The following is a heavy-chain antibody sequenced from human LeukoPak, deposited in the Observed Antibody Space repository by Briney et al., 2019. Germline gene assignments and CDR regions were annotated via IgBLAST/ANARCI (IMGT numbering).Heavy chain of an antibody. CDR3: ARELNYYGSGSYYGEGAFDI. V-gene: IGHV1-3*01. CDR1: GYTFTSYA. J-gene: IGHJ3*02. Sequence: ASVKVSCKASGYTFTSYAMHWVRQAPGQRLEWMGWINAGNGNTKYLQKFQGRVTITRDTSASTAYMELSSLRSEDTAVYYCARELNYYGSGSYYGEGAFDIWGQGTMVTVSS. D-gene: IGHD3-10*01. CDR2: INAGNGNT.